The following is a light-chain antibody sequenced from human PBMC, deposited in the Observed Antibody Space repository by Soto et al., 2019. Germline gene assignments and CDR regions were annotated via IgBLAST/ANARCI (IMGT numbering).Light chain of an antibody. CDR3: QPYNPYAT. Sequence: DIQMTQSPSTLSASVGDRVIITCRASQNINTWLAWYQQKPGKAPKLLIYKASSLESGVPSRFSGSGSGTAFTLTIRSLQPDAFANYYCQPYNPYATFGLGTKVDIK. CDR1: QNINTW. J-gene: IGKJ2*01. CDR2: KAS. V-gene: IGKV1-5*03.